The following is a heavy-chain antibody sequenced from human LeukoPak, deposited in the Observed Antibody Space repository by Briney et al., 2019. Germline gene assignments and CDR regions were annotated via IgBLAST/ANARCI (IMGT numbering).Heavy chain of an antibody. V-gene: IGHV4-59*08. Sequence: SETLSLTCTVSGGSISSYYWSWIRQPPGKGLEWIGYIYYSGSTNYNPSLKSRVTISVNTSKNQLSLKLSSVTAADTAVYYCARHADYGDYYDYWGQGTLVTVSS. CDR2: IYYSGST. CDR3: ARHADYGDYYDY. CDR1: GGSISSYY. D-gene: IGHD4-17*01. J-gene: IGHJ4*02.